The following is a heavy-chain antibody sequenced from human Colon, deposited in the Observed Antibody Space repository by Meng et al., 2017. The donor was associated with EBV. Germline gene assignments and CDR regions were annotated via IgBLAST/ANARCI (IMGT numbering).Heavy chain of an antibody. CDR3: ARRTTVNLRSFDS. CDR1: GGSFSGYY. J-gene: IGHJ4*02. Sequence: QVQIQQGGGGLLKPSETLSLTCAVSGGSFSGYYWSWIRQAPGKGLEWIGEINHSGSTKFNPSLESRVSISVDTSENQVSLKLTSVTAADTAVYYCARRTTVNLRSFDSWGQGTLVTVSS. V-gene: IGHV4-34*01. D-gene: IGHD4-17*01. CDR2: INHSGST.